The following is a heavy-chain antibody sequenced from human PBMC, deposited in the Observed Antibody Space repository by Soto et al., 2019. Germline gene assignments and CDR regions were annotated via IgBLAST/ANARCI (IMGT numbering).Heavy chain of an antibody. CDR3: ASLPFSNYGLGAFDI. J-gene: IGHJ3*02. V-gene: IGHV1-46*03. CDR2: INPSGGST. Sequence: GASVKVSCKASGYTFTSYYMHWVRQALGQGLEWMGIINPSGGSTSYAQKFQGRVTMTRDTSTSTVYMELSSLRSEDTAVYYCASLPFSNYGLGAFDIWGQGTMVTVSS. CDR1: GYTFTSYY. D-gene: IGHD4-4*01.